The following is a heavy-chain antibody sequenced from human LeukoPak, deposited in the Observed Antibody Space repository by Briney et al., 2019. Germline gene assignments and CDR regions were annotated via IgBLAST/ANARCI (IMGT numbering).Heavy chain of an antibody. CDR3: ARYYYGSGFDY. J-gene: IGHJ4*02. CDR1: GGSISSYY. D-gene: IGHD3-10*01. V-gene: IGHV4-59*01. Sequence: SETLSLTCTVSGGSISSYYWSWIRQPPGKGLEWIGYIYYSGSTNHNPSLKSRVTISVDTSKNQFSLKLSSVTAADTAVYYCARYYYGSGFDYWGQGTLVTVSS. CDR2: IYYSGST.